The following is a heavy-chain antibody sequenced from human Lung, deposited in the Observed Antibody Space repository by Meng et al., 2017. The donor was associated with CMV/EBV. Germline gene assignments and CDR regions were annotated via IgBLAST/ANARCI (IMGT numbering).Heavy chain of an antibody. Sequence: QPQLVQSGSEVMKPGASVRVSCKASGYTFTHHGISWIRQAPGQGLEWMGWISCYNGDTNYAQKLQGRVTMTTDTSTNTAYMDLRGLRSDDTAVYYCARDPSNTSGRYAYFDYWGQGTLVTVSS. CDR3: ARDPSNTSGRYAYFDY. J-gene: IGHJ4*02. V-gene: IGHV1-18*01. D-gene: IGHD6-19*01. CDR1: GYTFTHHG. CDR2: ISCYNGDT.